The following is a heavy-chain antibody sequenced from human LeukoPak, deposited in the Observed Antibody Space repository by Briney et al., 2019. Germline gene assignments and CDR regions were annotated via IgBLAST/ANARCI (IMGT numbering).Heavy chain of an antibody. CDR2: INPGDSDT. Sequence: GESLKISCKDSGYSYTTYWIGWVRQMSGKGLEWIGIINPGDSDTKYSPSLHGQVTMSADKSISTAYLQWSSLKASDTAMYYCARLPYYDILTGYSYFVYWGQGTLVTVSS. D-gene: IGHD3-9*01. CDR3: ARLPYYDILTGYSYFVY. J-gene: IGHJ4*02. CDR1: GYSYTTYW. V-gene: IGHV5-51*01.